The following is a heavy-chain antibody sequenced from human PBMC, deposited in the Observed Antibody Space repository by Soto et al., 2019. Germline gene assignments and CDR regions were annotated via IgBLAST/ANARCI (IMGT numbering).Heavy chain of an antibody. V-gene: IGHV4-34*01. J-gene: IGHJ4*02. D-gene: IGHD2-2*01. CDR1: GGSFSGYY. CDR2: INHSGST. Sequence: SETLSLTCAVYGGSFSGYYWSWIRQPPGKGLEWIGEINHSGSTNYNPSLKSRVTISVDTSKNQFSLKLSSVTAADTAVYYCARTVVVPAAMDYDYWGQGTLVTVSS. CDR3: ARTVVVPAAMDYDY.